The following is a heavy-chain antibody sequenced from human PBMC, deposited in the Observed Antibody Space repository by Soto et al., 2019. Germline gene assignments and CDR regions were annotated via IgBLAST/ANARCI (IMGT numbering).Heavy chain of an antibody. Sequence: PSETLSLICTVSGGSISSGGYYWSWIRQHPGKGLEWIGYIYYSGSTYYNQSLKSRVTISVDTSKNQFSLKLSAVTAADTAVYCCARGYCTNGVCRGFKFDYWGQGTLVTVCS. CDR1: GGSISSGGYY. J-gene: IGHJ4*02. CDR3: ARGYCTNGVCRGFKFDY. V-gene: IGHV4-31*03. D-gene: IGHD2-8*01. CDR2: IYYSGST.